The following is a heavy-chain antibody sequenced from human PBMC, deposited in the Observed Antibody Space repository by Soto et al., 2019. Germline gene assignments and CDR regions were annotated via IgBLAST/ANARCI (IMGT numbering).Heavy chain of an antibody. CDR1: GFTFSSYE. Sequence: EVQLVESGGGLVQPGGSLRLSCAASGFTFSSYEFNWVRQVPGKGLQWVSYTSSDGNTIYYADSVEGRFTVSRDNAKNSLYLQMNSLRAEDTAVYFCVTFPRSGKPGYWGQGTLVTVSS. CDR2: TSSDGNTI. CDR3: VTFPRSGKPGY. J-gene: IGHJ4*02. V-gene: IGHV3-48*03.